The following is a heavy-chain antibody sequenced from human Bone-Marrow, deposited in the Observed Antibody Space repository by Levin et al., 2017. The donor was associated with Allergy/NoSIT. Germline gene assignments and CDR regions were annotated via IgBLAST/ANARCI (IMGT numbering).Heavy chain of an antibody. Sequence: GESLKISCAASGFTFSSYWMSWVRQAPGKGLEWVANIKQDGSEKYYVDSVKGRFTISRDNAKNSLYLQMNSLRAEDTAVYYCARGEAAAGIGDWFDPWGQGTLVTVSS. D-gene: IGHD6-13*01. J-gene: IGHJ5*02. CDR3: ARGEAAAGIGDWFDP. CDR1: GFTFSSYW. V-gene: IGHV3-7*04. CDR2: IKQDGSEK.